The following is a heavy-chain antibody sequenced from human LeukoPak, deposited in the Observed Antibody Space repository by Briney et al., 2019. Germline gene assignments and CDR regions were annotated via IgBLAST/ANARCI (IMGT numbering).Heavy chain of an antibody. Sequence: PGGSLRLSCAASGFTFSSYEMNWVRQAPGKGLEWVSSISRSSSYIYYADSVKGRFTISRDNAKNSLYLQMNSLRADDTAVYYCARSARLMKGVVEVTALDDWGQGTLVTVSS. CDR1: GFTFSSYE. CDR2: ISRSSSYI. D-gene: IGHD3-3*01. CDR3: ARSARLMKGVVEVTALDD. J-gene: IGHJ4*02. V-gene: IGHV3-21*01.